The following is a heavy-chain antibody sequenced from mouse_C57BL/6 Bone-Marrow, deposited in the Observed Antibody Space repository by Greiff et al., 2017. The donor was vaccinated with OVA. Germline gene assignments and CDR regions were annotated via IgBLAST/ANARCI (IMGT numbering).Heavy chain of an antibody. CDR1: GFNIKDDY. D-gene: IGHD2-4*01. CDR3: THYPYYDGSWFAY. J-gene: IGHJ3*01. Sequence: EVQVVESGAELVRPGASVKLSCTASGFNIKDDYMHWVKQRPEQGLEWIGWIDPENGDTEYASKFQGKATITADTSSNTAYLQLSSLTSEDTAVYYCTHYPYYDGSWFAYWGQGTLVTVSA. V-gene: IGHV14-4*01. CDR2: IDPENGDT.